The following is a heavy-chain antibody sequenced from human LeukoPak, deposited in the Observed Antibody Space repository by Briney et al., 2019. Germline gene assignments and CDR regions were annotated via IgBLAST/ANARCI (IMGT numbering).Heavy chain of an antibody. CDR2: IYHSGST. D-gene: IGHD3-10*01. CDR3: ARDDMVRGIKYYYYGMDV. CDR1: GYSISSGYY. J-gene: IGHJ6*04. V-gene: IGHV4-38-2*02. Sequence: SETLSLTCAVSGYSISSGYYWGWIRQPPGKELEWIGNIYHSGSTYYNPSLKSRVTISVDTSKNQFSLKLSSVTAADTAVYYCARDDMVRGIKYYYYGMDVWGKGTTVTVFS.